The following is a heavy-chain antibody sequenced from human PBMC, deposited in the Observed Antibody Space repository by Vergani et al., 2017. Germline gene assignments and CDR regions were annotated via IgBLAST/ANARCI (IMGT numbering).Heavy chain of an antibody. D-gene: IGHD2-2*01. J-gene: IGHJ5*02. CDR1: GGSISSYY. V-gene: IGHV4-59*01. CDR2: IYYSGST. Sequence: QVQLQESGPGLVKPSETLSLTCTVSGGSISSYYWSCIRQPPGKGLEWIGYIYYSGSTNYNTSLKSRVTISVDTSKNQFALKLSSVTAADTAVYYCTITYCSSTSCYWVTWFDPWGQGTLVTVSS. CDR3: TITYCSSTSCYWVTWFDP.